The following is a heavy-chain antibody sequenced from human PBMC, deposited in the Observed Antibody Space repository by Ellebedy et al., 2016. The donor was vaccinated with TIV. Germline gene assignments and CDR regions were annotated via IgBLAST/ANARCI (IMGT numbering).Heavy chain of an antibody. J-gene: IGHJ4*02. Sequence: SETLSLTCTVSGGSISSGGYYWSWIRQHPGKGLEWIGYIYYSGSTYYNPSLKSRVTISVDTSKNQFSLKLSSVTAADTAVYYCARGEMTTMTSFDYWGQGTLVTVSS. CDR2: IYYSGST. D-gene: IGHD4-11*01. CDR3: ARGEMTTMTSFDY. V-gene: IGHV4-31*03. CDR1: GGSISSGGYY.